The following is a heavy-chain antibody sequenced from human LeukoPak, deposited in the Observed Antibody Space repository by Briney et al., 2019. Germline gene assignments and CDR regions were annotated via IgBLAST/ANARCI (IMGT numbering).Heavy chain of an antibody. CDR1: GFTFSSYW. Sequence: GGSLRLSCAASGFTFSSYWMSWVRLAPGKGLEWVANIKGDGSEKWYADSVKGRSTISRDNAQNSVHLQMNSLRAEDTAVHHCARDEYRSRWLHPWGQGTLVTVTS. CDR2: IKGDGSEK. D-gene: IGHD5-24*01. CDR3: ARDEYRSRWLHP. V-gene: IGHV3-7*01. J-gene: IGHJ5*02.